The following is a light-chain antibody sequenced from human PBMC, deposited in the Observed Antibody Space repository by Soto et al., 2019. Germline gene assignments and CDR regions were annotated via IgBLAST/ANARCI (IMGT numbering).Light chain of an antibody. V-gene: IGLV6-57*04. Sequence: NFMLTQPHSVSESPGKTVTISCTRSSGNIASKYVQWYQQRPGSAPSTVIYEYYERPSGVPDRFSGAIDSSSNSASLTISGLKTEDEADYYCQSYDNYNAVFGGGTKLTVL. CDR3: QSYDNYNAV. J-gene: IGLJ3*02. CDR1: SGNIASKY. CDR2: EYY.